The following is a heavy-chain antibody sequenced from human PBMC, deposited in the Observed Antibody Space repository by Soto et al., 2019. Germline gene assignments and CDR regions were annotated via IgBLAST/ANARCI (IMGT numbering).Heavy chain of an antibody. J-gene: IGHJ5*02. CDR1: GYTFTGYY. V-gene: IGHV1-2*02. D-gene: IGHD2-2*01. CDR3: ARYCSSTSCQFDP. Sequence: SVKFSCKASGYTFTGYYIHWVRQDLGQGLEWVGGINPNSGASNYAQKFQGRVTMTRDTSISTAYMELSSLRSDDTAVYYCARYCSSTSCQFDPWGQGTLVTVSS. CDR2: INPNSGAS.